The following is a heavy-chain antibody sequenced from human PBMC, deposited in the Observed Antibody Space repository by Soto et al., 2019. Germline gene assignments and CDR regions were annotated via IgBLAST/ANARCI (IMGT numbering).Heavy chain of an antibody. Sequence: QVQLVQSGAEVKKPGASVKVSCKASGYTFTSYDINWVRQATGQGLEWMGWMNPNSGNTGYAQKFQGRVTMTSNTSISTAYMELSSLRSEDTAVYYCARVAAHINTFWDWGQGTLVTVSS. CDR3: ARVAAHINTFWD. CDR2: MNPNSGNT. J-gene: IGHJ4*02. V-gene: IGHV1-8*01. CDR1: GYTFTSYD. D-gene: IGHD3-16*01.